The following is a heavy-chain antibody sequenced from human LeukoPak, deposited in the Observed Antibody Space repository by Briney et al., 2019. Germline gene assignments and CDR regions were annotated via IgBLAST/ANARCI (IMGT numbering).Heavy chain of an antibody. CDR3: ASGGYSSSWYARFDP. D-gene: IGHD6-13*01. CDR2: ISNSGSYL. Sequence: PGGSLRLSCAASGFIFSSYSMNWVRQAPGKGLEWASSISNSGSYLYYADSVKGRFTISRDNANNSLYLQMNSLRAEDTAVYYCASGGYSSSWYARFDPWGQGTLVTVSS. V-gene: IGHV3-21*01. J-gene: IGHJ5*02. CDR1: GFIFSSYS.